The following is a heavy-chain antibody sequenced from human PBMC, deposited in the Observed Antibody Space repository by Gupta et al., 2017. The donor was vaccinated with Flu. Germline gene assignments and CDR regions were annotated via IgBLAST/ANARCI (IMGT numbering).Heavy chain of an antibody. D-gene: IGHD3-16*01. CDR1: GFTFRDYG. Sequence: QAQLVQSGGGVVQPGTPLRLSCAASGFTFRDYGMHWVRQAPGKGLEWMAVMSDDGSNQWYADSVRGRFTISRDNSKNTLFLQMNRLRADDTAVYYCAKGGRHNGDYEGDYWGQGTLV. V-gene: IGHV3-30*18. J-gene: IGHJ4*02. CDR2: MSDDGSNQ. CDR3: AKGGRHNGDYEGDY.